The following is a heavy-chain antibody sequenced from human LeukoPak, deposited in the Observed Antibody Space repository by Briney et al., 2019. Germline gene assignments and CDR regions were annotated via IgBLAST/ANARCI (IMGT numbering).Heavy chain of an antibody. CDR1: GFTFSSYA. Sequence: PGGSLRLSCAASGFTFSSYAMSWVRQAPGKGLEWVSAISGSGGSTYYADSVKGRFTISRDNSKNTLYLQMNSLRAEDTAVYYCAKDLGSGWTPEYYFDYWGQGTLVTVSS. CDR2: ISGSGGST. CDR3: AKDLGSGWTPEYYFDY. D-gene: IGHD6-19*01. J-gene: IGHJ4*02. V-gene: IGHV3-23*01.